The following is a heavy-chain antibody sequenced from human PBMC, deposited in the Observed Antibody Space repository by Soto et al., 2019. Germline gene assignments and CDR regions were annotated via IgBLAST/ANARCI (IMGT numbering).Heavy chain of an antibody. Sequence: GGSLRLSCAASGFTFSNYAMTWVRQAPGKGLEWVSVISGSGGSTYYADSVKGRFTISRDYSKNTVYLQMNSLRAEDTAVYFCAKDSPIGYNYGRIDYWGRGTLVTVSS. CDR3: AKDSPIGYNYGRIDY. CDR2: ISGSGGST. CDR1: GFTFSNYA. J-gene: IGHJ4*02. D-gene: IGHD5-18*01. V-gene: IGHV3-23*01.